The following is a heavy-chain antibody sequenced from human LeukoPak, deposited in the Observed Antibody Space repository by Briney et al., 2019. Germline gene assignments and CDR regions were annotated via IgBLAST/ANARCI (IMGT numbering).Heavy chain of an antibody. CDR3: ARGELTYYYDSSGVDY. CDR2: MNPNSGNT. Sequence: GASVKVSCKASGYTFTSYDINWVRQATGQGLEWMGWMNPNSGNTGYAQKFQGRVTMTRNTSMSTAYMELSSLRSEDTAVYYCARGELTYYYDSSGVDYWGQGTLVTVSS. J-gene: IGHJ4*02. CDR1: GYTFTSYD. D-gene: IGHD3-22*01. V-gene: IGHV1-8*01.